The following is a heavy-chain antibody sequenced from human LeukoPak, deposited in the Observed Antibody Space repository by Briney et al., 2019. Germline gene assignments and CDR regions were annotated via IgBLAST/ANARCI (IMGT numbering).Heavy chain of an antibody. J-gene: IGHJ4*02. CDR3: ARQVGYDFDY. CDR1: GYSFTNYW. D-gene: IGHD5-12*01. Sequence: GESLKISCKASGYSFTNYWIGWVRQMPGKGLEWMGIIYPGESDIRYSPSFQGQVTISADKSISTAYLQWSSLKASDTAMYYCARQVGYDFDYWGQGTLVTVSS. V-gene: IGHV5-51*01. CDR2: IYPGESDI.